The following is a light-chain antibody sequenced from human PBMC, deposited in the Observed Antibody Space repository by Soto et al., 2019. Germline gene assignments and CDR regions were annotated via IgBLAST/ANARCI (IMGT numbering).Light chain of an antibody. Sequence: QLVLTQSPSASASLGASVKLTCTLSSGHRSYAITWHQQQPEKGPRFLMKLNNDGSHSKGEGIPDRFSGSNSGAERYLTISNLQSEDEADYYCQTWGTGIHVFGTGTKLTVL. J-gene: IGLJ1*01. CDR1: SGHRSYA. CDR2: LNNDGSH. CDR3: QTWGTGIHV. V-gene: IGLV4-69*01.